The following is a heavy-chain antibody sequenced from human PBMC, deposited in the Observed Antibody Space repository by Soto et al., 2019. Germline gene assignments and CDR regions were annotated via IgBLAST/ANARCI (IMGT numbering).Heavy chain of an antibody. CDR1: GCTFTRYG. CDR3: ARRHDELSYLDH. J-gene: IGHJ4*03. V-gene: IGHV3-23*01. Sequence: SCKASGCTFTRYGISWVRQAPGQGLEWVSGVXASGPXTDYADNVKGXXYISRDNXXTTPSLEMDSLRAEDTAMYYCARRHDELSYLDHWGQGTLVTVSS. CDR2: VXASGPXT. D-gene: IGHD1-1*01.